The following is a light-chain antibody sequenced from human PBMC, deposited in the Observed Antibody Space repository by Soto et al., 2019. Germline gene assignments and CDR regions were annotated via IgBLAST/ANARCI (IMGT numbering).Light chain of an antibody. V-gene: IGLV2-14*01. CDR1: SSDLGGYNF. J-gene: IGLJ1*01. CDR2: DVR. Sequence: QSALTQPASVSGSPGQSITISCTGTSSDLGGYNFVSWYQQQPGKAPKVLIYDVRNRPSGVSNRFSVSKSGNTASLTISGLQREGEPDYYCNSYSGISTYVFGTGTKVTVL. CDR3: NSYSGISTYV.